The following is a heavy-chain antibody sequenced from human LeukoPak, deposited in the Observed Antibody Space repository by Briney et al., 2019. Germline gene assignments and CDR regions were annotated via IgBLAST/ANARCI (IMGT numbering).Heavy chain of an antibody. J-gene: IGHJ4*02. V-gene: IGHV3-23*01. D-gene: IGHD3-22*01. CDR1: GFTFSSYA. Sequence: GGSLRLSCAASGFTFSSYAMSWVRQAPGKGLEWVSAISGSGGSTYYADSVKGRFTISRDNSKNTLYLQMNSLRAEDTAVYYCAKDPYYCDSSGHGSHFDYWGQGTLVTVSS. CDR2: ISGSGGST. CDR3: AKDPYYCDSSGHGSHFDY.